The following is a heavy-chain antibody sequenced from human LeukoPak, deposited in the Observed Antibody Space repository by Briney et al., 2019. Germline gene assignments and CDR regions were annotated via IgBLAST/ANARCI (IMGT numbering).Heavy chain of an antibody. CDR2: INDNGGTT. J-gene: IGHJ4*02. Sequence: GGSLRLSCSASGFTFSNYAMHWVRQAPGKGLEYVSGINDNGGTTHYTDSLKGRFTISRDNSKNTLFLQMSSLRPEDTAIYYCVKDLAGSYSFDYWGQGTLVTVSS. D-gene: IGHD3-10*01. V-gene: IGHV3-64D*09. CDR3: VKDLAGSYSFDY. CDR1: GFTFSNYA.